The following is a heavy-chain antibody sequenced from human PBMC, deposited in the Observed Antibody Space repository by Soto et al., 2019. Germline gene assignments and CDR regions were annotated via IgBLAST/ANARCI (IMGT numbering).Heavy chain of an antibody. CDR1: GFTFSSYA. D-gene: IGHD2-2*01. J-gene: IGHJ6*02. CDR3: ARVDAWYYYYGMDV. Sequence: GGSLRLSCAASGFTFSSYAMHWVRQAPGKGLEWVAVISYDGSNKYYADSVKGRFTISRDNSKNTLYLQMNSLRAEDTAVYYCARVDAWYYYYGMDVWGQGTTVTVSS. CDR2: ISYDGSNK. V-gene: IGHV3-30-3*01.